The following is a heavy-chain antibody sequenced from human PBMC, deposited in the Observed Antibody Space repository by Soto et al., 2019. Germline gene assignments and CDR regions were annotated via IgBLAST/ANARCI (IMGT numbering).Heavy chain of an antibody. Sequence: PGGSLRLSCAASGFTFSSYAMSWVRQAPGKGLEWVSAISGSGGSPYYADSVKGRFTISRDNSKNTLYLQVNSLRAEDTAVYYCAKDQSRYFDYSRIDFWGQGNLVTVSS. CDR2: ISGSGGSP. CDR1: GFTFSSYA. CDR3: AKDQSRYFDYSRIDF. D-gene: IGHD3-9*01. V-gene: IGHV3-23*01. J-gene: IGHJ4*02.